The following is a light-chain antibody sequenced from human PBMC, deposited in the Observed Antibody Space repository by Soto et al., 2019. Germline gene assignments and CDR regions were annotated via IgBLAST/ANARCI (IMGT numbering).Light chain of an antibody. J-gene: IGLJ3*02. CDR2: LTSDGSH. CDR1: SGHSSYA. V-gene: IGLV4-69*01. Sequence: QLVLTQSPSASASLGASVKLTCTLSSGHSSYAIAWHQLLPEKGPRFLMKLTSDGSHSKGDGIPDRFSGSSSGAERYLTISSLQSEDEADYYCQTWVTGINWVFGGGTKLTVL. CDR3: QTWVTGINWV.